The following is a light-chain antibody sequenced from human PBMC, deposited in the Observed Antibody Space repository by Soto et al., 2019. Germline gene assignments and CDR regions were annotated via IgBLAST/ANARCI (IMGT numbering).Light chain of an antibody. J-gene: IGKJ2*01. V-gene: IGKV1-39*01. Sequence: IQLTQSPSTLPASVGDRVTLTCRASQSISNWLAWYQQNPGKAPQVLIYAASSLQSGVPSRFTGSRSGTYFTLTTSSLQSEDFGAYYCQKSYSTPRTFGHGTKLEIK. CDR1: QSISNW. CDR2: AAS. CDR3: QKSYSTPRT.